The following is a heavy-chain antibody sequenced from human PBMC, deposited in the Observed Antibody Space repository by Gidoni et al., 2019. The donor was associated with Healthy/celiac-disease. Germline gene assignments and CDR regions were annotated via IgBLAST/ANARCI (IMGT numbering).Heavy chain of an antibody. CDR2: ISYDGSNK. CDR3: ARDLLRFLEWIAAYMDV. J-gene: IGHJ6*03. CDR1: GFTFSSYA. V-gene: IGHV3-30-3*01. D-gene: IGHD3-3*01. Sequence: QVQLVESGGGVVQPGRSLRLSCAASGFTFSSYAMHWVRQAPGKGLEWVAVISYDGSNKYYADSVKGRFTISRDNSKNTLYLQMNSLRAEDTAVYYCARDLLRFLEWIAAYMDVWGKGTTVTVSS.